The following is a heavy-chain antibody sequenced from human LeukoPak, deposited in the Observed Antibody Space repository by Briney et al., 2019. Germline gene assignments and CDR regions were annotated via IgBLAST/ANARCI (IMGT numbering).Heavy chain of an antibody. CDR2: ISGSGGST. J-gene: IGHJ4*02. V-gene: IGHV3-23*01. Sequence: GGSLRLSCTASGFTFNSYAMSWVRQAPGKGLEWVSAISGSGGSTYYADSVKGRFTISRDNAENSLWVQMNSLRAEDTAVYYCARGIVGATDYFDYWGQGTLVTVSS. CDR1: GFTFNSYA. D-gene: IGHD1-26*01. CDR3: ARGIVGATDYFDY.